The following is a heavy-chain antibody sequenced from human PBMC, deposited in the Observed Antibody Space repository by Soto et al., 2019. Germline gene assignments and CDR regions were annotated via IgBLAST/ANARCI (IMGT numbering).Heavy chain of an antibody. CDR2: ISSSSSYI. D-gene: IGHD3-10*01. Sequence: PGGSLRLSCAASGFTFSSYSMNWVRQAPGKGLEWVSSISSSSSYIYYADSVKGRFTISRDNAKNSLYLQVNSLRAEDTAVYYCARDLTIPKYYYGSGSYSDYWGQGTLVTVSS. J-gene: IGHJ4*02. CDR1: GFTFSSYS. CDR3: ARDLTIPKYYYGSGSYSDY. V-gene: IGHV3-21*01.